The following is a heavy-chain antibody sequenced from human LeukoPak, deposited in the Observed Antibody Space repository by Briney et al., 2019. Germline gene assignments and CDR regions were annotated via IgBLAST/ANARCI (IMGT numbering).Heavy chain of an antibody. J-gene: IGHJ4*02. Sequence: SETLSLTCTVSGGSISSYYWSWIRQPPGKGLEWIGFIYTSGSTNYNPSLKSRVTISVDTSKNQFSLKLSSVTAADTAVYYCARHSWQWQVDYWGQGTLATVSS. CDR1: GGSISSYY. CDR2: IYTSGST. D-gene: IGHD6-19*01. V-gene: IGHV4-4*09. CDR3: ARHSWQWQVDY.